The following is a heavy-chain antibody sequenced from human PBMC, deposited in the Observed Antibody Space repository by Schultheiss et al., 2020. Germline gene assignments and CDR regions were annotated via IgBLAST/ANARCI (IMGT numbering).Heavy chain of an antibody. Sequence: SGPTLVKPTQTLTLTCTFSGFSLTTSGVGVGWFRQPPGKALEWLALIYWDDDKRYSPSLRSRLTITKATSKNQVVLTLTSMDPVDTATYYCARIQDTSLDYWGQGTLVTVSS. V-gene: IGHV2-5*02. CDR2: IYWDDDK. CDR3: ARIQDTSLDY. J-gene: IGHJ4*02. CDR1: GFSLTTSGVG. D-gene: IGHD5-18*01.